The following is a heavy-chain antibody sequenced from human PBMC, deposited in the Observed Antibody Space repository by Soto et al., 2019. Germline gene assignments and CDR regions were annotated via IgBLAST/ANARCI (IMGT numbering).Heavy chain of an antibody. J-gene: IGHJ5*02. CDR2: IYFSGST. D-gene: IGHD6-19*01. CDR1: GDSVSSASFY. V-gene: IGHV4-61*01. Sequence: LSLTRTVSGDSVSSASFYWIWIRQAPGKGLEWIGFIYFSGSTNYNPSLKSRVTMSLDTSKNQLSLKLRSVTPADTAVYFCARVNSGRNWFDPWGQGPLVTVSS. CDR3: ARVNSGRNWFDP.